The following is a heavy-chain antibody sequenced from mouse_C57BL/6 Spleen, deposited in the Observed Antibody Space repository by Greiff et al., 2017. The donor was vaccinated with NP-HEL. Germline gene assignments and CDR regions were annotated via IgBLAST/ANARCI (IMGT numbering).Heavy chain of an antibody. CDR3: ARNAYDSGYYYAMDY. J-gene: IGHJ4*01. CDR2: ISSGSSTI. D-gene: IGHD2-4*01. Sequence: EVQRVESGGGLVKPGGSLKLSCAASGFTFSDYGMHWVRQAPEKGLEWVAYISSGSSTIYYADTVKGRFTISRDNAKNTLFLQMTSLRSEDTAMYYCARNAYDSGYYYAMDYWGQGTSVTVSS. V-gene: IGHV5-17*01. CDR1: GFTFSDYG.